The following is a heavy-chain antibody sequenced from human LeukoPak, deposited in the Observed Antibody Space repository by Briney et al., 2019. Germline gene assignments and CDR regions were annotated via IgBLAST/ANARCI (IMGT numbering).Heavy chain of an antibody. CDR1: GFTFSTYA. V-gene: IGHV3-23*01. D-gene: IGHD5-12*01. CDR3: AGDQGYSGYGSIDY. CDR2: ISGSGITT. Sequence: GGSLRLSCAASGFTFSTYAMSWVRQAPGKGLEWDLAISGSGITTYYADSVKGRFTISRDNSKNTLYLQMNSLRAEDAAVYYCAGDQGYSGYGSIDYWGQGTLVTVSS. J-gene: IGHJ4*02.